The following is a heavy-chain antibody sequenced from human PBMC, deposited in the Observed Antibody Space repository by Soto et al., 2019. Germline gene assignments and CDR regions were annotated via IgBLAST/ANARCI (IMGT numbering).Heavy chain of an antibody. Sequence: EVQLVESGGGLVKPGGSLRLSCAASGFTFSDYSINWVRQAPGKGLEWVSVISSSSNYIYYADSVKGRFTISRDNAKNSLYLQMNSLRAEDTAVYYCSRAGCTPITCPLFVYLGQGTLVTVSS. CDR3: SRAGCTPITCPLFVY. CDR1: GFTFSDYS. V-gene: IGHV3-21*01. J-gene: IGHJ4*02. CDR2: ISSSSNYI. D-gene: IGHD2-8*01.